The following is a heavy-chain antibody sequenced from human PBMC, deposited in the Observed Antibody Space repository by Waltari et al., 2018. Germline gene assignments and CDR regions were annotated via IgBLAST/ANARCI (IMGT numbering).Heavy chain of an antibody. CDR1: GFPFTNQG. Sequence: QMQLVQSGPEVKKPGTSVRVSCQASGFPFTNQGVQWVRQVRGHRLGWLGWLALGGGSSKFAQKFQGRVTITRDMSTSTSYLQLSNLRFEDTAVYFCATEGAGGWSLLRNAMDVWGQGTTVTVS. D-gene: IGHD2-15*01. CDR3: ATEGAGGWSLLRNAMDV. CDR2: LALGGGSS. V-gene: IGHV1-58*01. J-gene: IGHJ6*02.